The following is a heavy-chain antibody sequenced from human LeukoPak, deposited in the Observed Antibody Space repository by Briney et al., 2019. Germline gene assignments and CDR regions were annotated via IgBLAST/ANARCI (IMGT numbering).Heavy chain of an antibody. CDR2: IYHSGST. V-gene: IGHV4-30-2*01. Sequence: SETLSLTCAVSGGSISSGGYSRSWIRQPPGKGLEWIGYIYHSGSTYYNPSLKSRVTISVDRSKNQFSLKLSSVTAADTAVYYCARSHVEYYDILTGYRRNQNNWFDPWGQGTLVTVSS. D-gene: IGHD3-9*01. J-gene: IGHJ5*02. CDR1: GGSISSGGYS. CDR3: ARSHVEYYDILTGYRRNQNNWFDP.